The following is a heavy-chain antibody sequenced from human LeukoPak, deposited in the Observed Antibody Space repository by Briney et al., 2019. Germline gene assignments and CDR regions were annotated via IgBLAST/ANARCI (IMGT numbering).Heavy chain of an antibody. CDR2: ISAYNGNT. J-gene: IGHJ4*02. CDR1: GYTFTSYG. D-gene: IGHD3-9*01. V-gene: IGHV1-18*01. CDR3: TRGRTDILTGYYVDY. Sequence: ASVKVSCTASGYTFTSYGISWVRQAPGQGLEWMGWISAYNGNTNYAQKLQGRVTMTTDTSTSTAYMELRSLRSDDTAVYYCTRGRTDILTGYYVDYWGQGTLVTVSS.